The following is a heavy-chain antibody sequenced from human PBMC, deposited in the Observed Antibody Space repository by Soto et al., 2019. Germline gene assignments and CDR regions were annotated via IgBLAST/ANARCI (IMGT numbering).Heavy chain of an antibody. J-gene: IGHJ4*02. V-gene: IGHV3-11*01. D-gene: IGHD3-22*01. CDR1: GFTFGDYY. CDR2: ISSSGSII. Sequence: PRLSCAASGFTFGDYYMSWIRQAPGKGLEWVSYISSSGSIIYYADSVKGRFTISRDNAKNSLYLQMNSLRAEDTAVYYCARDLGYYDSSGYFDYWGQGPLVTVSS. CDR3: ARDLGYYDSSGYFDY.